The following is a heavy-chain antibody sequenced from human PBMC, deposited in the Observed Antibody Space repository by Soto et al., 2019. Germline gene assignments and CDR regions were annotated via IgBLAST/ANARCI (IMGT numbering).Heavy chain of an antibody. D-gene: IGHD6-6*01. J-gene: IGHJ5*02. CDR2: ITSSGNTI. Sequence: EAQLVESGGGLVQPGGSLRLSCAASGFTFSVYTMHWVRQSPGKGLEWISSITSSGNTISYADSVKGRFTISRDNAKSSLFLQMDTLRDEDTAVYYCARDGYSTSSDWPWFDPWGQGTLVTVSS. V-gene: IGHV3-48*02. CDR1: GFTFSVYT. CDR3: ARDGYSTSSDWPWFDP.